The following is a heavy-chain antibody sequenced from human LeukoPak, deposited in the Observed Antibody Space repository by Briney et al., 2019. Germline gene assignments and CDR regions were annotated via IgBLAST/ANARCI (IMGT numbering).Heavy chain of an antibody. J-gene: IGHJ6*02. CDR3: AKGMITFGGYYYYGMDV. D-gene: IGHD3-16*01. CDR2: ISWNSGSI. CDR1: GFTFDDYA. Sequence: GRSLRLSCAASGFTFDDYAMHWVRQAPGKGLEWVSGISWNSGSIGYADSVKGRFTISRDNAKNSLYLQMSSLRAEDTALYYCAKGMITFGGYYYYGMDVWGQGTTVTVSS. V-gene: IGHV3-9*01.